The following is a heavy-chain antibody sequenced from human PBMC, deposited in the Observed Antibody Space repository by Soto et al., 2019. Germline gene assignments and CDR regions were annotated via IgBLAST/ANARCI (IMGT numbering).Heavy chain of an antibody. CDR3: ARELGTTWDYYYGMDV. J-gene: IGHJ6*02. CDR1: GFTFSSYG. CDR2: ISHDGSDK. Sequence: QVQLVESGGGVVQPGRSLRLSCAASGFTFSSYGMHWVRQAPGKGLEWLAVISHDGSDKYYADSVKGRFTISRDNSKNXLFLQMNSLRTEDTAVYYCARELGTTWDYYYGMDVWGQGTTVTVSS. D-gene: IGHD1-1*01. V-gene: IGHV3-30*03.